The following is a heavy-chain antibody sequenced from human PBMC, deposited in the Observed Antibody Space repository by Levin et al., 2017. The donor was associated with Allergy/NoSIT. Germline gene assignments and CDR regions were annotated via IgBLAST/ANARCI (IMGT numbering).Heavy chain of an antibody. CDR2: ISSSSSYI. V-gene: IGHV3-21*01. J-gene: IGHJ4*02. CDR1: GFTFSSYS. CDR3: ARDSAAAPDY. D-gene: IGHD6-13*01. Sequence: PGGSLRLSCAASGFTFSSYSMNWVRQAPGKGLEWVSSISSSSSYIFYADLMKGRFTISRDNAKNSLYLQMNSLRAEDTAVYYCARDSAAAPDYWGQGTLVTVSS.